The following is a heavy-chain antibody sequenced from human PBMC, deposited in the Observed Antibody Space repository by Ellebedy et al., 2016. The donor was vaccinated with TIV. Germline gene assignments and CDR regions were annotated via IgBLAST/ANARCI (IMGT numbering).Heavy chain of an antibody. CDR1: GFTFRNFA. Sequence: GGSLRLSCAASGFTFRNFAMTWVRQAPGKGLEWVPSISSSGVSSDYADSVRGRVTISRDNSKSTLYLQMDSLRADDSAEYYCAKLDSSGYYYGRLDYWGQGTLVTVSS. D-gene: IGHD3-22*01. CDR3: AKLDSSGYYYGRLDY. J-gene: IGHJ4*02. CDR2: ISSSGVSS. V-gene: IGHV3-23*01.